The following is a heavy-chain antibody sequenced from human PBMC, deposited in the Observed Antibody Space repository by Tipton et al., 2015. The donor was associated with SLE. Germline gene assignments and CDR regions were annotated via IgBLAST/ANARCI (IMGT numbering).Heavy chain of an antibody. D-gene: IGHD2-2*02. V-gene: IGHV4-38-2*02. CDR3: ASGVGYCSSTSCYTEAFDI. J-gene: IGHJ3*02. CDR2: IYHSGST. Sequence: LRLSCTVSGYSISSGYYWGWIRQPPGKGLEWIGSIYHSGSTYYNPSLKSRVTISVDTSKNQFSLKLSSVTAADTAVYYCASGVGYCSSTSCYTEAFDIWGQGTMVTVSS. CDR1: GYSISSGYY.